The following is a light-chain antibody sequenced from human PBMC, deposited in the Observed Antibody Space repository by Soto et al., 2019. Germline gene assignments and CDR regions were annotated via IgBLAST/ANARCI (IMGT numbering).Light chain of an antibody. CDR1: QGVTTY. CDR2: DAS. V-gene: IGKV3-11*01. J-gene: IGKJ5*01. Sequence: EIVLTQSPATPSLSPGERATLSCRASQGVTTYLGWYQQKPGQAPRLLIYDASNRATGIPARFSGSGSGTDFTLTITSLEPEDFAVYYCQQRSDWPITFGQGTRLEIK. CDR3: QQRSDWPIT.